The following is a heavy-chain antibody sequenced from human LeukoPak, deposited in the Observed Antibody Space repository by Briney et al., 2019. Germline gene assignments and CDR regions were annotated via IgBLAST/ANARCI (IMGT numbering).Heavy chain of an antibody. CDR3: ARGGGYYDILTGYYSNAFDI. CDR1: GGSISSGGYS. CDR2: IYHSGST. D-gene: IGHD3-9*01. Sequence: PSQTLSLTCAVSGGSISSGGYSWSWIRQPPGKGLEWIGYIYHSGSTYYNPSLKSRVTISVDRSKNQFSLKLSSVTAADTAVYYCARGGGYYDILTGYYSNAFDIWGQGTMVTVSS. V-gene: IGHV4-30-2*01. J-gene: IGHJ3*02.